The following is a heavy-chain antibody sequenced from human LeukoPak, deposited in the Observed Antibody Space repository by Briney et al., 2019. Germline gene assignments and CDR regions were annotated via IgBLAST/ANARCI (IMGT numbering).Heavy chain of an antibody. Sequence: GGSLRLSCAASGFTFSSYEMNWVRQAPRKGLEWVSVIYTGGGRYYADSVRGRFTISRDTSKNMVFLQMNSLRAEDTAVYYCARPLILGGYYGSGSSYNRPFDYWGQGTLVTVSS. CDR1: GFTFSSYE. D-gene: IGHD3-10*01. CDR3: ARPLILGGYYGSGSSYNRPFDY. CDR2: IYTGGGR. J-gene: IGHJ4*02. V-gene: IGHV3-66*04.